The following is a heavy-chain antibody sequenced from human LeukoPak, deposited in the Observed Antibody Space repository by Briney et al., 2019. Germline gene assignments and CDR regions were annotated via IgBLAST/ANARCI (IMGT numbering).Heavy chain of an antibody. CDR2: ISYDGSNK. CDR3: ARSESPLTVRYFDWLSTPLPLDY. V-gene: IGHV3-30-3*01. D-gene: IGHD3-9*01. Sequence: GRSLRLSCAASGFTFSSYAMHWVRQAPGKGLEWVAVISYDGSNKYYADSVKGRFTISRDNSKNTLYLQMNSLRAEDTAVYYCARSESPLTVRYFDWLSTPLPLDYWGQGTLVTVSS. CDR1: GFTFSSYA. J-gene: IGHJ4*02.